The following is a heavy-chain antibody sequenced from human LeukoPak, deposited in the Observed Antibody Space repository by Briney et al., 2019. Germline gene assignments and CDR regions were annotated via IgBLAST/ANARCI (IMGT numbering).Heavy chain of an antibody. Sequence: ASVKVSCKASGYTFTGYHMHWVRQAPGQGLEWMGWINANSGGTNYVQKFQGWVTMTRDTSISTAYMELSRLRSDDTAVYYCARASITMVRGVIINDYYGMDVWGQGTTVTVSS. J-gene: IGHJ6*02. V-gene: IGHV1-2*04. CDR3: ARASITMVRGVIINDYYGMDV. CDR1: GYTFTGYH. CDR2: INANSGGT. D-gene: IGHD3-10*01.